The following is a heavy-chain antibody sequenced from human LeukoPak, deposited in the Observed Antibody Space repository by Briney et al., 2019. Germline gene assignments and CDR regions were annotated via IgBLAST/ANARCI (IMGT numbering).Heavy chain of an antibody. CDR1: GFTFSNAW. CDR2: ISGSGGST. CDR3: AKDFDWLSHFDY. D-gene: IGHD3-9*01. J-gene: IGHJ4*02. V-gene: IGHV3-23*01. Sequence: PGGSLRLSCAASGFTFSNAWMSGVRQAPGKGLEWVSAISGSGGSTYYADSVKGRFTISRDNSKNTLYLQMNSLRAEDTAVYYCAKDFDWLSHFDYWGQGTLVTVSS.